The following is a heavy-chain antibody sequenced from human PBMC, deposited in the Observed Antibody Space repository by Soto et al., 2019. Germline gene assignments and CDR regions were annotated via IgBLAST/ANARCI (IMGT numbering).Heavy chain of an antibody. CDR1: GFTFDDYA. V-gene: IGHV3-9*01. CDR3: AKDSTSRQYYFDY. J-gene: IGHJ4*02. Sequence: DVQLVESGGGLVQPGRSLRLSCAASGFTFDDYAMHWVRQAPGKGLEWVSGIAWNSGNIGYADSVKGRFTISRDNAKNSLYLQMNSLRAEDTALYYCAKDSTSRQYYFDYWGQGALVTVSS. D-gene: IGHD2-2*01. CDR2: IAWNSGNI.